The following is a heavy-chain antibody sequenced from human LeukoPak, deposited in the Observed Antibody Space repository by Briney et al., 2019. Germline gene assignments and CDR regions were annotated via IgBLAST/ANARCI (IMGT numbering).Heavy chain of an antibody. V-gene: IGHV3-30*04. CDR3: ARLRLSEGFDY. J-gene: IGHJ4*02. D-gene: IGHD4/OR15-4a*01. CDR1: GFTFSSYA. CDR2: ISYDGSNK. Sequence: PGRSLRLSCAASGFTFSSYAMHWVRQAPGKGLGWVAVISYDGSNKYYADSVKGRFTISRDNSKNTLYLQMNSLRAEDTAVYYCARLRLSEGFDYWGQGTLVTVSS.